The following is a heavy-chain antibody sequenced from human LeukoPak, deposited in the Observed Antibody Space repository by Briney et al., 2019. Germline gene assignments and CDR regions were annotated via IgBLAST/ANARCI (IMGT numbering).Heavy chain of an antibody. CDR3: VRDRGTYRPIDY. CDR2: ISYTGTHI. D-gene: IGHD1-26*01. Sequence: GGSLRLSCAASAFNLNAYNMNWVRQATGKGLEWVSSISYTGTHIYYADSVKGRLTISRDNAQNSLYLQMNSLRAEDTAIYYCVRDRGTYRPIDYWGQGTLVTVSS. V-gene: IGHV3-21*04. CDR1: AFNLNAYN. J-gene: IGHJ4*02.